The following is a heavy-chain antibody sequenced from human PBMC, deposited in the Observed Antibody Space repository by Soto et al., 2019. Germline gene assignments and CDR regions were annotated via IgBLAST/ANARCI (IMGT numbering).Heavy chain of an antibody. J-gene: IGHJ6*02. V-gene: IGHV1-18*04. CDR3: ARDVFCGGAPACPDMDV. Sequence: VASVQVSVKASGYTFRGYIITWVRHAPGQGLEWMGRISGYNGNTNYARTLRDRLTLTTDTSTSTAYMELRSLTSDDTAVYYCARDVFCGGAPACPDMDVWSQGTTVTVSS. D-gene: IGHD2-21*01. CDR2: ISGYNGNT. CDR1: GYTFRGYI.